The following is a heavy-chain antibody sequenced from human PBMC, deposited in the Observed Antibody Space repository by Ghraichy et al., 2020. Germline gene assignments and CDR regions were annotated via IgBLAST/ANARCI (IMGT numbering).Heavy chain of an antibody. CDR3: AGSSGYYNSPDY. CDR1: GFTFSSYS. D-gene: IGHD3-22*01. Sequence: GGSLRLSCAASGFTFSSYSMNWVRQAPGKGLEWVSYISSGSSTIYYADSVKGRFTISRDNAKNSLYLQMNSLRDEDTAVYYCAGSSGYYNSPDYWGQGTLVTVSS. V-gene: IGHV3-48*02. J-gene: IGHJ4*02. CDR2: ISSGSSTI.